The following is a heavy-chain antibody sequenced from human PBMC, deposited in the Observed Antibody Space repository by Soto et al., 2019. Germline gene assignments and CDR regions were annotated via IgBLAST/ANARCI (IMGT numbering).Heavy chain of an antibody. CDR2: IIPIFGTA. D-gene: IGHD1-26*01. V-gene: IGHV1-69*01. CDR3: APQMGGVGPIPGRRYGRDV. Sequence: QVQLVQSGAEVKKPGSSVKVSCKASGGTFSSYSISWVRQAPGQGLEWMGGIIPIFGTANYAQKFQGRVTITADESTSRAYMELRSLRHEDTAVYYWAPQMGGVGPIPGRRYGRDVWGEGTTVTV. CDR1: GGTFSSYS. J-gene: IGHJ6*02.